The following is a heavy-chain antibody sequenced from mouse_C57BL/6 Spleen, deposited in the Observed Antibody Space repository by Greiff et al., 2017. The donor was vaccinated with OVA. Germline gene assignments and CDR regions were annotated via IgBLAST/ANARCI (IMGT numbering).Heavy chain of an antibody. CDR3: ARPYYSNYDWFAY. J-gene: IGHJ3*01. D-gene: IGHD2-5*01. CDR1: GFTFSDYG. Sequence: EVKLVESGGGLVKPGGSLKLSCAASGFTFSDYGMHWVRQAPEKGLEWVAYISSGSSTIYYADTVKGRFTISRDNAKNTLFLQMTSLRSEDTAMYYCARPYYSNYDWFAYWGQGTLVTVAA. V-gene: IGHV5-17*01. CDR2: ISSGSSTI.